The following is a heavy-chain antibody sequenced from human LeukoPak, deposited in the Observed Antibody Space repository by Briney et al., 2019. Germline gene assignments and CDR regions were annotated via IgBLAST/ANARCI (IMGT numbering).Heavy chain of an antibody. V-gene: IGHV3-11*04. CDR3: ARRASTERGHSYGLDY. CDR2: IGRSDTYI. CDR1: GFTFSDYY. J-gene: IGHJ4*02. D-gene: IGHD5-18*01. Sequence: GGSLRLSCAASGFTFSDYYMSWIRQAPGKGLEWVSSIGRSDTYIYYADSVTGRFTISRDNAKNSLYLQMSSLRAEDTAVYFCARRASTERGHSYGLDYWGQGALVTVSS.